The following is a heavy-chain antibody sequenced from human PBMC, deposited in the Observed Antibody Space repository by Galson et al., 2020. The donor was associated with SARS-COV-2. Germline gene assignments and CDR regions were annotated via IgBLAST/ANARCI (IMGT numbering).Heavy chain of an antibody. V-gene: IGHV2-5*01. Sequence: SGPTLVKPTQTLTLTCTFSGFSLSTSGVGVGWIRQPPGKALAWLALLYWSDDERYRPSLTSRLTITRGTSNNQVVLTMTNMDPVDTATYYCTYSPPYGDYFFYWGQGTLVTVSS. CDR2: LYWSDDE. J-gene: IGHJ4*02. D-gene: IGHD4-17*01. CDR3: TYSPPYGDYFFY. CDR1: GFSLSTSGVG.